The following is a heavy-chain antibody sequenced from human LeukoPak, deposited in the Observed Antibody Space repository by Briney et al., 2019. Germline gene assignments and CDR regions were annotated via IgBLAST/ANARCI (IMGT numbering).Heavy chain of an antibody. J-gene: IGHJ4*02. Sequence: GGSLRLSCAASGFTFSDYYMSWIRQAPGKGLECVSYISSTGSYTNHADSVKGRFTISRDNAKNSLYLQTNSLRGEDTAVYYCARLPSPWSPNYYDSSGYRDYWGQGTLVTVSS. D-gene: IGHD3-22*01. CDR3: ARLPSPWSPNYYDSSGYRDY. CDR2: ISSTGSYT. CDR1: GFTFSDYY. V-gene: IGHV3-11*03.